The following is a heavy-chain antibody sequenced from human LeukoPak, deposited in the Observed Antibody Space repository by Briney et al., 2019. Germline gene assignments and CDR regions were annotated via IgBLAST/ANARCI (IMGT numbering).Heavy chain of an antibody. V-gene: IGHV3-21*01. CDR1: GFNFTNCN. Sequence: GGSLRLSCAASGFNFTNCNMNWVRQAPGKGLEWVSSIHSSSGSIYYADSLKGRFTISRDNAKNSLYLQMHSLRAEDTAVYYCARDLAWDAFDIWGQGTMVTVSS. CDR3: ARDLAWDAFDI. CDR2: IHSSSGSI. J-gene: IGHJ3*02.